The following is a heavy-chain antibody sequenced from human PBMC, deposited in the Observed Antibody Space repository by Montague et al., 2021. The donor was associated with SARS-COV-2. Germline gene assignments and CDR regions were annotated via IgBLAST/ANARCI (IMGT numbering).Heavy chain of an antibody. CDR2: TYYRSKWYY. CDR3: AGDPRYSLSWSFDY. J-gene: IGHJ4*02. CDR1: GDSDSSNTPA. Sequence: CAISGDSDSSNTPARNWIRQSPSRGLERLGRTYYRSKWYYDYAVSVKSRMTISPDTSKNQFSLQLSSVTPEDRAVYYCAGDPRYSLSWSFDYWGQGTLVTVSS. V-gene: IGHV6-1*01. D-gene: IGHD6-13*01.